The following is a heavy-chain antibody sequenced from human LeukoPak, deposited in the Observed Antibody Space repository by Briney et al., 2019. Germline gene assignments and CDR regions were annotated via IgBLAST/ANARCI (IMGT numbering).Heavy chain of an antibody. CDR2: IYYSGST. D-gene: IGHD3-10*01. J-gene: IGHJ4*02. CDR3: ARVHYGSGIGY. Sequence: SETLSLTCTVSGGSISSYYWSWIRQPPGKGLEWIGYIYYSGSTNYNPSLKSRVTISVDTSKNQFSLKLSSVTAADTAVYYCARVHYGSGIGYWGQGTLVTVSS. V-gene: IGHV4-59*01. CDR1: GGSISSYY.